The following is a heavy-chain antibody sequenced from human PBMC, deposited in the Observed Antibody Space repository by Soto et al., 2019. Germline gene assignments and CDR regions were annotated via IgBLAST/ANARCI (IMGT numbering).Heavy chain of an antibody. J-gene: IGHJ5*02. CDR1: GYTFTGYY. V-gene: IGHV1-2*04. D-gene: IGHD6-13*01. CDR2: INPNSGGT. CDR3: ARSIAAPGIARFDP. Sequence: ASVKVSCKASGYTFTGYYMHWVRQAPGQGLEWMGSINPNSGGTNYAQKVQGWVTMTRDTSISTAYMELSRLRSYDTAVYYCARSIAAPGIARFDPLDQGNLVSVSS.